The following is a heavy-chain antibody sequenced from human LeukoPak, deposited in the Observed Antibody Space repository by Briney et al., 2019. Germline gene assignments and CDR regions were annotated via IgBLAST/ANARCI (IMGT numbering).Heavy chain of an antibody. CDR2: ISYDGSNK. D-gene: IGHD2-2*01. V-gene: IGHV3-30-3*01. J-gene: IGHJ4*02. Sequence: GRSLRLSCAASGFTFSSYAMHWVRQAPGKGLEWVAVISYDGSNKYYADSVEGRFTISRDYSKNTLYLQMNSLRAEDTAVYYCAKDLLGVVPATGVYWGQGTLVTVSS. CDR3: AKDLLGVVPATGVY. CDR1: GFTFSSYA.